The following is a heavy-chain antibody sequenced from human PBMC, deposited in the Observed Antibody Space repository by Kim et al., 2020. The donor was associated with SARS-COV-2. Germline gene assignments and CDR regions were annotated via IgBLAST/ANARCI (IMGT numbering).Heavy chain of an antibody. V-gene: IGHV3-30*02. CDR3: AKGAMSRRAARDY. J-gene: IGHJ4*01. D-gene: IGHD1-26*01. Sequence: YPDSVKGRFTISREKSKNTLYVQMPALRTEDTAVYFGAKGAMSRRAARDYWGHGTLVTVSS.